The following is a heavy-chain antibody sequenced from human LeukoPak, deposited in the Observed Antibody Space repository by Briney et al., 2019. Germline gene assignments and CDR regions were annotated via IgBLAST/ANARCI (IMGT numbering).Heavy chain of an antibody. CDR3: AKGGEYYYDSSGYYLFDY. J-gene: IGHJ4*02. V-gene: IGHV3-9*01. Sequence: GGSLRLSCAASGFTFDDYTMHWVRQAPGKGLEWVSYISSNSRSVEYADSVKGRFTISRDNAKNSLYLQMNSLRAEDTALYYCAKGGEYYYDSSGYYLFDYWGQGTLVTVSS. CDR2: ISSNSRSV. CDR1: GFTFDDYT. D-gene: IGHD3-22*01.